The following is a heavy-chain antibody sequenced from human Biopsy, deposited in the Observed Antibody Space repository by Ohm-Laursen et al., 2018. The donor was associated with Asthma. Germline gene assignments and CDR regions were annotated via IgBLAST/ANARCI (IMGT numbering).Heavy chain of an antibody. CDR3: ARDPHNSYLASLRTKFNCYYYGMDV. CDR1: GGTFSSYA. CDR2: SMPIFGTA. J-gene: IGHJ6*02. D-gene: IGHD1-7*01. V-gene: IGHV1-69*01. Sequence: SSVKVSCNASGGTFSSYAISWVRQAPGQGLEWMGGSMPIFGTANYAQKFEGRVTITADESTSTAYMELSSLRSEDTAVYYCARDPHNSYLASLRTKFNCYYYGMDVWGQGTTVTVSS.